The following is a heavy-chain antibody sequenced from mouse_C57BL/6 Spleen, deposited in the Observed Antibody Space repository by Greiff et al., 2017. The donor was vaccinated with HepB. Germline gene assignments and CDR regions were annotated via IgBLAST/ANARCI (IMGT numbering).Heavy chain of an antibody. CDR3: ARRNWDYWYFDV. D-gene: IGHD4-1*01. V-gene: IGHV5-12*01. CDR2: ISNGGGST. J-gene: IGHJ1*03. CDR1: GFTFSDYY. Sequence: EVQLVESGGGLVQPGGSLKLSCAASGFTFSDYYMYWVRQTPEKRLEWVAYISNGGGSTYYPDTVKGRFTISRDNAKNTLYLQMSRLKSEDTAMYYCARRNWDYWYFDVWGTGTTVTVSS.